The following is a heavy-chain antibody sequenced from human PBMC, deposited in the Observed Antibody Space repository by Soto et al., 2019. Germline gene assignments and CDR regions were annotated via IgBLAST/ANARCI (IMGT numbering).Heavy chain of an antibody. CDR1: GGSFSGYY. V-gene: IGHV4-34*01. D-gene: IGHD5-12*01. Sequence: SETLSLTCAVYGGSFSGYYWSWIRQPPGKGLEWIGEISHSGSTNYNPSLKSRVTISVDTSKNQFSMKLSSVTAADTAVYYCASGSGPRLDYWGQGTLVTVSS. CDR3: ASGSGPRLDY. J-gene: IGHJ4*02. CDR2: ISHSGST.